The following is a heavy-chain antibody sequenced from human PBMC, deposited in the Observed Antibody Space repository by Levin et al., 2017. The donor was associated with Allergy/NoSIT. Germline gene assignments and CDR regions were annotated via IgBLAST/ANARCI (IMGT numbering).Heavy chain of an antibody. D-gene: IGHD2-2*02. CDR3: ARDNQPLLYPLDY. J-gene: IGHJ4*02. CDR2: ISYDGSNK. Sequence: GGSLRLSCAASGFTFSSYAMHWVRQAPGKGLEWVAVISYDGSNKYYADSVKGRFTISRDNSKNTLYLQMNSLRAEDTAVYYCARDNQPLLYPLDYWGQGTLVTVSS. CDR1: GFTFSSYA. V-gene: IGHV3-30*04.